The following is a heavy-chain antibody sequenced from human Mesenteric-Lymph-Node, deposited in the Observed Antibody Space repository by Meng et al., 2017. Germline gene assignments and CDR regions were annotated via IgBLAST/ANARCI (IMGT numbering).Heavy chain of an antibody. D-gene: IGHD2-15*01. V-gene: IGHV4-59*01. CDR2: IYYSGST. Sequence: SETLSLTCTVSGGSISSYYWSWIRQPPGKGLEWIGYIYYSGSTNYNPSLKSRVTISVDTSKNQFSLKLSSVTAADTAVYYCAREHTPDAFDIWGQGTLVTVSS. CDR1: GGSISSYY. CDR3: AREHTPDAFDI. J-gene: IGHJ4*02.